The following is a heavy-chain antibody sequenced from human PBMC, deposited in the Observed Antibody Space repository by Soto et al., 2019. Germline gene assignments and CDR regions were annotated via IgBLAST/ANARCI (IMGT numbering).Heavy chain of an antibody. V-gene: IGHV3-30*18. CDR3: AKGGRSIQLWFLFGY. D-gene: IGHD5-18*01. CDR2: ISYDGSNK. CDR1: GFTFSSYG. J-gene: IGHJ4*02. Sequence: GGSLRLSCAASGFTFSSYGMHWVRQAPGKGLEWVAVISYDGSNKYYADSVKGRFTISRDNSKNTLYLQMNSLRAEDTAVYYCAKGGRSIQLWFLFGYWGQGTLVTVSS.